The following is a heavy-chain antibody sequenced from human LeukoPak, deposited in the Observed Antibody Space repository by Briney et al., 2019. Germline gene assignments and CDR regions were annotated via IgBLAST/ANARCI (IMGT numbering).Heavy chain of an antibody. CDR2: ISYDGSNK. CDR3: ARSEGTTVTMFDY. V-gene: IGHV3-30*03. Sequence: PGGSLRLSCAASGFTFSTYGMHWVRQAPGKGLEWVAVISYDGSNKYYADSVKGRFTISRDNSKNTLYLQMNSLRPEDTAVYYCARSEGTTVTMFDYWGQGTLVTVSS. J-gene: IGHJ4*02. CDR1: GFTFSTYG. D-gene: IGHD4-17*01.